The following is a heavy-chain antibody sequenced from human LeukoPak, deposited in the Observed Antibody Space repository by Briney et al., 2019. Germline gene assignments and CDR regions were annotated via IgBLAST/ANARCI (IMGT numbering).Heavy chain of an antibody. CDR1: GFTFSNYG. CDR3: ARRPPRLLWFGELLWDV. J-gene: IGHJ6*04. D-gene: IGHD3-10*01. V-gene: IGHV3-30*02. Sequence: PGGSLRLSCAASGFTFSNYGMQGVREAPGKGREGGAFLRYDGKNKYYADSVKGRFTISRDNSKKTLYLEMNRLRAEETAVYYCARRPPRLLWFGELLWDVWGKGTTVTISS. CDR2: LRYDGKNK.